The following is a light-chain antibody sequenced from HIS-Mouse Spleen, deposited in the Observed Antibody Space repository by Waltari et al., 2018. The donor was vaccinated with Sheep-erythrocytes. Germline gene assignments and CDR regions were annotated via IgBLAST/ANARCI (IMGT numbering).Light chain of an antibody. Sequence: DIQMTPSPSTLSASVADRVTITCRASQSISSWLAWYQQKPGKAPKLLIYKASSLESGVPSRFSGSGSGTEFTLTISSLQPDDFATYYCQQYNSYPLTFGGGTKVEIK. CDR3: QQYNSYPLT. V-gene: IGKV1-5*03. J-gene: IGKJ4*01. CDR1: QSISSW. CDR2: KAS.